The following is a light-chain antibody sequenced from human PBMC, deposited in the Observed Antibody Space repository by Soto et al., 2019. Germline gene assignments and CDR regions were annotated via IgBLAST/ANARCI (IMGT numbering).Light chain of an antibody. CDR3: AGWDADLRGFV. Sequence: QSVLTQPPSVSGAPGQRVTIPCTGRSSNIGAGYDVHWYQQLPGTAPKLLIYGNSNRPSGVPDRFSGSKSGTSAALAITGLQAEDEADYFCAGWDADLRGFVFGTGTKVTV. V-gene: IGLV1-40*01. CDR1: SSNIGAGYD. CDR2: GNS. J-gene: IGLJ1*01.